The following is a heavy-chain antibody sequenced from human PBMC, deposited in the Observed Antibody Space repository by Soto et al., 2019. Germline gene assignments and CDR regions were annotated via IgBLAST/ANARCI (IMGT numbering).Heavy chain of an antibody. V-gene: IGHV3-23*01. J-gene: IGHJ6*01. D-gene: IGHD2-2*01. CDR2: ISGSGGTT. CDR3: AKDXGYCSSTGCYDFYAMDV. Sequence: PGVSLRLSCTASGFTFSTSAMNWVRQAPGKGLEWVSGISGSGGTTYYADSVEGRFAISRDNSKNTVYLQMNSLRAEDTAVYYCAKDXGYCSSTGCYDFYAMDVWGQGTTVTVSS. CDR1: GFTFSTSA.